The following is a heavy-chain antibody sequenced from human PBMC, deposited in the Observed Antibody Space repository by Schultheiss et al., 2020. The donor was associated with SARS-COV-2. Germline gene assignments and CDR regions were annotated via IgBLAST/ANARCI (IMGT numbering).Heavy chain of an antibody. Sequence: SETLSLTCTVSGGSISSGGYYWSWIRQHPGKGLEWIGYIYYSGSTYYNPSLKSRVTISVDTSKNQFSLKLSSVTAADTAVYYCARATAFYGDYVMVRYYFDYWGQGTLVTVSS. J-gene: IGHJ4*02. CDR3: ARATAFYGDYVMVRYYFDY. CDR2: IYYSGST. D-gene: IGHD4-17*01. V-gene: IGHV4-31*03. CDR1: GGSISSGGYY.